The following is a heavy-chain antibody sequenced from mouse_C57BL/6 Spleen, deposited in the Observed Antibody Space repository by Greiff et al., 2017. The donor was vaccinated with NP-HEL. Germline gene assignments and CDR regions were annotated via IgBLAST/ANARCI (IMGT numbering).Heavy chain of an antibody. V-gene: IGHV1-26*01. Sequence: EVKLQQSGPELVKPGASVKISCKASGYTFTDYYMNWVKQSHGKSLEWIGDINPNNGGTSYNQKFKGKATLTVDKSSSTAYMELRSLTSEDSAVYYCARYGYDEYYFDYWGQGTTLTVSS. CDR3: ARYGYDEYYFDY. CDR1: GYTFTDYY. D-gene: IGHD2-2*01. CDR2: INPNNGGT. J-gene: IGHJ2*01.